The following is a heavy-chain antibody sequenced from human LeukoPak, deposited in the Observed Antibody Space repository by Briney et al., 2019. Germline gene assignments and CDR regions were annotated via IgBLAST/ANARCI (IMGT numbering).Heavy chain of an antibody. D-gene: IGHD6-13*01. V-gene: IGHV3-74*01. CDR3: ARDSSSSSSYFDY. CDR1: GFTFSSYW. J-gene: IGHJ4*02. Sequence: GGSLRLSCAASGFTFSSYWMHWVRQAPGKGLVWVSRINNDGSSTNYADSVKGRFTISRDNAKNTLYLQMNSLRAEDTAVYYCARDSSSSSSYFDYWGQGTLVTVSS. CDR2: INNDGSST.